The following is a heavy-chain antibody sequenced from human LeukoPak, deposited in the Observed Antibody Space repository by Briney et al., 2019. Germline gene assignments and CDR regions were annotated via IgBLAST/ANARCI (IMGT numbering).Heavy chain of an antibody. D-gene: IGHD3-3*01. J-gene: IGHJ5*02. CDR2: IYYSGRT. Sequence: PSGTLSLTCTVSGGSISSYYWSWIRQPPGKGLGWVGYIYYSGRTNYNPSLKSRVTISVDTSKNQFSLKLSSVTAAHTAVYYCARVLPSNYDFWSGYSNWFDPWGQGTLVTVSS. CDR3: ARVLPSNYDFWSGYSNWFDP. V-gene: IGHV4-59*01. CDR1: GGSISSYY.